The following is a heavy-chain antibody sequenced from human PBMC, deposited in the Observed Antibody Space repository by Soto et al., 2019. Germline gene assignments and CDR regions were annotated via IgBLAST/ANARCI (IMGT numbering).Heavy chain of an antibody. CDR1: GFRFKSFV. CDR3: ARWGTTGGFDL. J-gene: IGHJ4*02. CDR2: TSYDGNNK. D-gene: IGHD3-16*01. Sequence: QVQLVESGGGVVQPGTSLRLSCAASGFRFKSFVMHWVRQAPGKGLEWVAFTSYDGNNKDYGDSVKGRFTVSRDNSQNTLDLQMDLLRPEDTAFYYCARWGTTGGFDLWGQGTLVSVSS. V-gene: IGHV3-30*19.